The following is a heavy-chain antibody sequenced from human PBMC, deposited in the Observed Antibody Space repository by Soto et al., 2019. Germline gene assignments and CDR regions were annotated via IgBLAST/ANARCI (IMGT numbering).Heavy chain of an antibody. CDR3: ARREIQGPIDY. Sequence: QVQLQESGPGLVKPSDTLSLTCAVSGYSISSSNWWGWIRPPPGKGLEWIGYIYYSGTTYYHPSLKRRVTMSVDKSKNKFSLKLTSVTAVDTAVYYCARREIQGPIDYWGQGTLVTVSS. CDR2: IYYSGTT. D-gene: IGHD1-26*01. CDR1: GYSISSSNW. V-gene: IGHV4-28*01. J-gene: IGHJ4*02.